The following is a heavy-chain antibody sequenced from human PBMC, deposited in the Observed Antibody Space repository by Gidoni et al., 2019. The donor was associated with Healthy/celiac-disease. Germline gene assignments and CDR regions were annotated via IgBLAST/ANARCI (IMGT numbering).Heavy chain of an antibody. CDR1: GFTFSSYG. D-gene: IGHD3-16*01. CDR2: IWYDGSNK. J-gene: IGHJ3*02. V-gene: IGHV3-33*08. Sequence: QVQLVESGGGVVQPGRSLRLSCAASGFTFSSYGMHWVRQAPGKGLEWVAVIWYDGSNKYYADSVKGRFTISRDNSKNTLYLQMNSLRAEDTAVYYCAREHGGFDAFDIWGQGTMVTVSS. CDR3: AREHGGFDAFDI.